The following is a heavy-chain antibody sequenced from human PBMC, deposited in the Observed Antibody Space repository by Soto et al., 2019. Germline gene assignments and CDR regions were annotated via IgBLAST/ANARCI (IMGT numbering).Heavy chain of an antibody. CDR3: ASGGRSSNFDY. Sequence: GSLRLSCAASGFTFSSYSMNWVRHAPGKGLEWVSYISSSSSTIYYADSVKGRFTISRDNAKNSLYLQMNSLRAEDTAVYYCASGGRSSNFDYWGQGTLVTVSS. J-gene: IGHJ4*02. CDR2: ISSSSSTI. V-gene: IGHV3-48*01. CDR1: GFTFSSYS. D-gene: IGHD6-6*01.